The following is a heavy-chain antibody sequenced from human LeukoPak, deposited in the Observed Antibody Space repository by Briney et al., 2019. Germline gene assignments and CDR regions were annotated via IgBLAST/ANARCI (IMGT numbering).Heavy chain of an antibody. J-gene: IGHJ4*02. V-gene: IGHV3-23*01. CDR2: IIGSGGST. CDR3: AKPYFDWLIEGYYFDY. Sequence: GSLRLSCAASGFTFSSYAMSWVRQAPGKGLEWVSAIIGSGGSTYYADSVKGRFAISRDNSKNTLYLQMNSLRAEDTAVYYCAKPYFDWLIEGYYFDYWGQGTLVTVSS. D-gene: IGHD3-9*01. CDR1: GFTFSSYA.